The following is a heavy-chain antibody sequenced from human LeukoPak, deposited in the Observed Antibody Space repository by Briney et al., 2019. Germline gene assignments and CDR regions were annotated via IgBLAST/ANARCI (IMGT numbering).Heavy chain of an antibody. CDR2: IWYDGSNK. Sequence: PGGSLRLSCAASGFTFSSYGMHWVRQAPGKGLEWVAVIWYDGSNKYYADSVKGRFTISRGNSKNTLYLQMNSLRAEDTAVYYCAREYGYRSGRGIDYWGQGTLVTVSS. J-gene: IGHJ4*02. V-gene: IGHV3-33*01. CDR1: GFTFSSYG. CDR3: AREYGYRSGRGIDY. D-gene: IGHD5-24*01.